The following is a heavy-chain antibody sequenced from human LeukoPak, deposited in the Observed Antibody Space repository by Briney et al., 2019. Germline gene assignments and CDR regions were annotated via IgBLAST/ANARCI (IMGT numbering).Heavy chain of an antibody. J-gene: IGHJ5*02. Sequence: SETLSLTCAVSGGSISIRGYSWSWIRQPPGKGLEWIGYIYYTGSTYYNPSLKSRLTISLDTSKNQFSRKLSSVTAVDTAVYYCARGGDSSGYEGRFDPWGQGTLVTVSS. D-gene: IGHD3-22*01. CDR2: IYYTGST. CDR1: GGSISIRGYS. CDR3: ARGGDSSGYEGRFDP. V-gene: IGHV4-30-4*07.